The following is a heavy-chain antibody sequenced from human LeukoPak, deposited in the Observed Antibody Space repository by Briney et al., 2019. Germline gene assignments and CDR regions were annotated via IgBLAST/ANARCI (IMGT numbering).Heavy chain of an antibody. CDR1: GGSIGSYY. CDR2: IYYSGST. Sequence: ASETLSLTCTVSGGSIGSYYWSWIRQPPGKGLEWIGYIYYSGSTNHNPSLKSRVTISVDTSKNQFSLKLSSVTAADTAVYYCARLWLVGSDIHYYYYGMDVWGQGTTVTVSS. V-gene: IGHV4-59*08. CDR3: ARLWLVGSDIHYYYYGMDV. J-gene: IGHJ6*02. D-gene: IGHD3-9*01.